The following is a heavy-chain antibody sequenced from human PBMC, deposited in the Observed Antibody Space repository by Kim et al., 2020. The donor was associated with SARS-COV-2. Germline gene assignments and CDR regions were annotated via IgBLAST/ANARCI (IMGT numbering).Heavy chain of an antibody. CDR1: GGSVSSSNYY. D-gene: IGHD6-6*01. V-gene: IGHV4-39*02. J-gene: IGHJ5*02. CDR2: IYYTGNT. Sequence: SETLSLTCTVSGGSVSSSNYYWGWIRQPPGKGLEWIGNIYYTGNTYYNPSLKSRVIISVDTSKNHFSLQLSSLTAADTAVYYCARLEYSSSSRLFDPWGQGTLVTVSS. CDR3: ARLEYSSSSRLFDP.